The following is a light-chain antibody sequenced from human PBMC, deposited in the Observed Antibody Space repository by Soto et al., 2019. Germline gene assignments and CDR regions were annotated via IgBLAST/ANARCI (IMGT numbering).Light chain of an antibody. CDR2: DAS. J-gene: IGKJ3*01. Sequence: EIVVTQSPATLSVSPGERATLSCRASQSVSSYLAWYQQKPGQAPRLLIFDASTRATGIPARFSGSGSETEFTLTISRLQSEDFAVYYCQQYNNWPRTFGPGTKVDIK. CDR3: QQYNNWPRT. CDR1: QSVSSY. V-gene: IGKV3-15*01.